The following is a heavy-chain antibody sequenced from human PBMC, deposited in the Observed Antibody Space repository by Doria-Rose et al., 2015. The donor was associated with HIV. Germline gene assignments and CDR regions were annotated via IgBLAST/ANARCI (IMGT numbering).Heavy chain of an antibody. CDR1: GASVSSRGYY. D-gene: IGHD3-3*01. CDR3: ARMGSYREIDY. V-gene: IGHV4-31*03. J-gene: IGHJ4*02. Sequence: QVQLQESGPGLVKPSETLSLTCSVSGASVSSRGYYWNWIRQVPGKGLESFGYTYYTGTSDYSPSLKSRLNMAADTSKNQFSLKLSFVTVADTAVYYCARMGSYREIDYWGQGALVIVSA. CDR2: TYYTGTS.